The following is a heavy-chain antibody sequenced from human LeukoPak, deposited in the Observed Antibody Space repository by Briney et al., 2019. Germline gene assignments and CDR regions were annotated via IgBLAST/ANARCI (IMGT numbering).Heavy chain of an antibody. CDR1: GGSISSSSYY. V-gene: IGHV4-39*07. Sequence: SETLSLTCTVSGGSISSSSYYWGWIRQPPGKGLEWIGSIYYSGSTYYNPSLKSRVTISVDTSKNQFSLKLSSVTAADTAVYYCARVGWSFGYTSWYFDPWGRGTLVTVSS. D-gene: IGHD5-24*01. CDR2: IYYSGST. CDR3: ARVGWSFGYTSWYFDP. J-gene: IGHJ2*01.